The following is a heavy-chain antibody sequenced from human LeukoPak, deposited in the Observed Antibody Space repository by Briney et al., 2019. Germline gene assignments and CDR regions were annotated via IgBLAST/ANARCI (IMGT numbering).Heavy chain of an antibody. D-gene: IGHD3-3*01. CDR1: GFTFSNAW. CDR3: TTDFHRRYYDFWSGYQSDFDY. J-gene: IGHJ4*02. CDR2: IKSKTDGGTT. Sequence: GSLRLSCAASGFTFSNAWMSWVRPAPGKGLEWVGRIKSKTDGGTTDYAAPVKGRFTISRDDSKNTLYLQMNSLKTEDTAVYYCTTDFHRRYYDFWSGYQSDFDYWGQGTLVTVSS. V-gene: IGHV3-15*01.